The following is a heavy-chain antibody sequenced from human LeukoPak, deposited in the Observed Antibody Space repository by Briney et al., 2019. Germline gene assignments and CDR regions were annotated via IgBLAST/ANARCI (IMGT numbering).Heavy chain of an antibody. J-gene: IGHJ4*02. V-gene: IGHV1-18*01. Sequence: ASVKVSCKASGYTFTNYHIAWVRQAPGQGLEWMGWSSGYNGNTNYAQKFQGRVTMTTDTSTTTAYMELRSLRSDDTAVYYCARAPPPDVVVPAAIDYWGQGTLVTVSS. CDR3: ARAPPPDVVVPAAIDY. CDR2: SSGYNGNT. CDR1: GYTFTNYH. D-gene: IGHD2-2*01.